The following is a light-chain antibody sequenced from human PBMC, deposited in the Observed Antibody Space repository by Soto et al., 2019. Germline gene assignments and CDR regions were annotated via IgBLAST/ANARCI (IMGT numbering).Light chain of an antibody. CDR2: EVS. CDR3: QSYDPTLRTSL. CDR1: SSDVGSYKY. V-gene: IGLV2-8*01. J-gene: IGLJ2*01. Sequence: QSVLTQPPSASGSPGQSVTISCTGTSSDVGSYKYVSWYQQHPGKAPKVMIYEVSKRPSGVPDRFSGSKSGNTASLTVSGLQAEDEADYYCQSYDPTLRTSLFGGGTQLTVL.